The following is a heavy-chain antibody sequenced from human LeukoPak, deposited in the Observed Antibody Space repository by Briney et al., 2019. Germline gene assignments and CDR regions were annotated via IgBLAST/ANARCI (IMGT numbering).Heavy chain of an antibody. CDR1: GGSISSGSYY. J-gene: IGHJ4*02. D-gene: IGHD7-27*01. V-gene: IGHV4-61*02. CDR2: IYTSGST. CDR3: ARDPLGIREGSDY. Sequence: SETLSLTCTVSGGSISSGSYYWSWIRQPAGKGLEWIGRIYTSGSTNYNPSLKSRVTISVDTYKNQFSLKLSSVTDADTAVYDCARDPLGIREGSDYWGQGTMVTVSS.